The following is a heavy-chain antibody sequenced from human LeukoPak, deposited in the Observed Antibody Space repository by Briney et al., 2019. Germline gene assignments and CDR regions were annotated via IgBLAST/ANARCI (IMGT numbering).Heavy chain of an antibody. CDR1: GFTFSTYG. CDR3: ARLRYFDNYMDV. J-gene: IGHJ6*03. V-gene: IGHV3-48*04. Sequence: GGSLRLSCAASGFTFSTYGMNWVRQAPGKGLEWVSYISSSGSTIYYADSVKGRFTISRDNAKNSLYLQMNSLRAEDTAVYYCARLRYFDNYMDVWGKGTTVTISS. CDR2: ISSSGSTI. D-gene: IGHD3-9*01.